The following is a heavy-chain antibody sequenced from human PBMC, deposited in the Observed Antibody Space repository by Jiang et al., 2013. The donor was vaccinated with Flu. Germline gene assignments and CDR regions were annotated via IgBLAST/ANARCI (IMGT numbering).Heavy chain of an antibody. CDR2: IYPGDSDT. CDR1: GYXFTSYW. Sequence: PGESLKISCKGSGYXFTSYWIGWVRQMPGKGLEWMGIIYPGDSDTRYSPSFQGQVTISADKSISTAYLQWTSLQASDTAMYFCTRGHYSGSWGWGQGTLVTVSS. V-gene: IGHV5-51*03. CDR3: TRGHYSGSWG. D-gene: IGHD4-11*01. J-gene: IGHJ4*02.